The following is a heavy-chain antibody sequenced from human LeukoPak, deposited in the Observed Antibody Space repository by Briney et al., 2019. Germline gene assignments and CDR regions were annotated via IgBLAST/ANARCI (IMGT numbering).Heavy chain of an antibody. CDR3: ARDPSLVAAPN. J-gene: IGHJ4*02. V-gene: IGHV3-7*01. D-gene: IGHD2-8*02. Sequence: GGSLRLSCTASRFTFSRYWMSWVRQAPGKGLEWVANIKQDGSEKYYVDSVKGRFTISRDNAKNSLYLQMNSLRVEDTAVYYCARDPSLVAAPNWGQGTLVTVSS. CDR2: IKQDGSEK. CDR1: RFTFSRYW.